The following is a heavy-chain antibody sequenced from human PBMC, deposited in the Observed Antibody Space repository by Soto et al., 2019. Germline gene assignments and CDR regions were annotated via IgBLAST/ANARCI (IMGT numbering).Heavy chain of an antibody. CDR2: ITTTGRNT. V-gene: IGHV3-23*01. CDR3: ARGAAAAGTDWFDA. CDR1: GFTFISYG. J-gene: IGHJ5*02. Sequence: EMQLLESGGGLVQPGGSLRLSCAASGFTFISYGMTWVRQAPGKGLEWVSGITTTGRNTYYAESVKGRFTISRDNSKTVVYLQMNSLRAEDTAVYCCARGAAAAGTDWFDAWGQGTLVIVSS. D-gene: IGHD6-13*01.